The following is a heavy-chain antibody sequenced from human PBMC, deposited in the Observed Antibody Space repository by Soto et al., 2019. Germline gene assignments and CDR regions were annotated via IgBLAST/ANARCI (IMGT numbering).Heavy chain of an antibody. Sequence: EVQLVESGGGLVQPGGSLRLSCAVSGFTFSTHAMNWVRQAPGKGLEWVAYIHGTRSIIYYADSVKGRFTISRDNAKNSMFLQMDSLRDEDTAVYYCARDARNADYDYWGQGTLVTVSS. CDR3: ARDARNADYDY. CDR2: IHGTRSII. J-gene: IGHJ4*02. V-gene: IGHV3-48*02. D-gene: IGHD3-16*01. CDR1: GFTFSTHA.